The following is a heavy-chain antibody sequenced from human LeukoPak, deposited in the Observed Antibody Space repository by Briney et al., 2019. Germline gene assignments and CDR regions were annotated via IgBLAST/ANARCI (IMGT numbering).Heavy chain of an antibody. Sequence: GGSLRLSCAASGFTFSSYGMHWVRQAPGKGLEWVAVIWYDGSNKYYADSVKGRFTISRDNSKNTLYLQMNSLRAEDTAVYYCARDGGSGELDYWGQGTLVTVSS. V-gene: IGHV3-33*01. CDR1: GFTFSSYG. D-gene: IGHD2-15*01. CDR3: ARDGGSGELDY. J-gene: IGHJ4*02. CDR2: IWYDGSNK.